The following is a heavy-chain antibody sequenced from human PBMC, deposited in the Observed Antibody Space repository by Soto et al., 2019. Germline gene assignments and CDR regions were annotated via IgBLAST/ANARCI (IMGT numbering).Heavy chain of an antibody. CDR1: GSSFSGYL. CDR3: ARDKITGLFDY. D-gene: IGHD1-1*01. V-gene: IGHV4-34*01. CDR2: INHSGST. Sequence: SATLFPTCAFDGSSFSGYLCTWLRQPPGTGLEWIGEINHSGSTNYNPSLKSRVTISVDTSKNQFSLKLTSVTAADTAVYYCARDKITGLFDYWGQGTLVTVS. J-gene: IGHJ4*02.